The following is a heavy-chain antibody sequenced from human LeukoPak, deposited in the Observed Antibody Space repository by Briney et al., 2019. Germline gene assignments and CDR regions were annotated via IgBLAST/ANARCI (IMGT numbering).Heavy chain of an antibody. CDR3: ARDRSYYVY. CDR2: ISSGGSTI. V-gene: IGHV3-48*03. D-gene: IGHD1-26*01. J-gene: IGHJ4*02. Sequence: GGSLRLSCAASGFTFSSYEMNWVRQAPGKGLEWVSYISSGGSTIYYADSVKGRFTISRDNAKNSLYLQMNSLRAEDTAVYYCARDRSYYVYWGQGTLVTVSS. CDR1: GFTFSSYE.